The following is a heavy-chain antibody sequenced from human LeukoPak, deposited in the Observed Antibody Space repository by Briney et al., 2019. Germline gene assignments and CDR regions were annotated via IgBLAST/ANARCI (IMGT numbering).Heavy chain of an antibody. Sequence: GGSRRLSCAASGFTFSSYWMSWVRQAPGKGLEWVANIKQDGSEKYYVDSVKGRFTISRDNAKNSLYLQMNSLRAEDTALYFCARELYSGSYSSFDYWGQGTLVTVSS. CDR1: GFTFSSYW. CDR3: ARELYSGSYSSFDY. J-gene: IGHJ4*02. D-gene: IGHD1-26*01. CDR2: IKQDGSEK. V-gene: IGHV3-7*03.